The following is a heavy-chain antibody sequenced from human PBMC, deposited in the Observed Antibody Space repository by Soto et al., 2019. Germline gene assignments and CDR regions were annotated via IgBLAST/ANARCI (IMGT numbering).Heavy chain of an antibody. V-gene: IGHV2-5*01. CDR2: IYWNDDK. Sequence: QITLKESGPTLVRPTQTLTLTCTFSGFSLSTSGLGVGWIRQPPGKGLEWLALIYWNDDKRYCPSLKARLTILKDTSKNQVVLTMTNMDPVDTATYYCAHRPSGWYLFDYWGQGTLVTVSS. D-gene: IGHD6-19*01. CDR3: AHRPSGWYLFDY. J-gene: IGHJ4*02. CDR1: GFSLSTSGLG.